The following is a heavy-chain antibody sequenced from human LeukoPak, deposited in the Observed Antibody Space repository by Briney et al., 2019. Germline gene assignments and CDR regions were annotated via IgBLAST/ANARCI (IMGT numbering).Heavy chain of an antibody. CDR3: ARVKDIVVVPAAATEFDY. CDR1: GYTFTGYY. D-gene: IGHD2-2*01. CDR2: INPNSGGT. Sequence: GASVKVSCKASGYTFTGYYMHWVRQAPGQGLEWMGWINPNSGGTNYAQKFQGRVTMTRDTSFSTAYMELSRLRSDDTAVYYCARVKDIVVVPAAATEFDYWGQGTLVTVSS. J-gene: IGHJ4*02. V-gene: IGHV1-2*02.